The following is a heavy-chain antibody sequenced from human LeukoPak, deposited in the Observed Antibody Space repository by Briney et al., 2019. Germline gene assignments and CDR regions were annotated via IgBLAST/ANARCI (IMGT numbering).Heavy chain of an antibody. D-gene: IGHD5-24*01. CDR2: IRYDGSNK. Sequence: GGSLRLSCAASGFTFSSYGMHWVRQAPGKGLQWVAFIRYDGSNKYYADSVKGRFTISRDNSKNTLYLQMNSLRAEDTAVYYCARAPAWLQDFDYWGQGTLVTVSS. J-gene: IGHJ4*02. CDR1: GFTFSSYG. V-gene: IGHV3-30*02. CDR3: ARAPAWLQDFDY.